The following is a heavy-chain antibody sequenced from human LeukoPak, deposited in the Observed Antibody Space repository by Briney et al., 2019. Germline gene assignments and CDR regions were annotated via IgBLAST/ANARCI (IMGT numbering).Heavy chain of an antibody. CDR3: ARGAEDIVVVPAAYLWYYMDV. D-gene: IGHD2-2*01. Sequence: ASVKVSCKASGYTFTSYYMHWVRQAPGQGLEWMGIINPSGGSTSYAQKFQGRVTMTRDTSTSTVYMELSSLRSKDTAVYYCARGAEDIVVVPAAYLWYYMDVWGKGTTVTVSS. V-gene: IGHV1-46*01. CDR2: INPSGGST. J-gene: IGHJ6*03. CDR1: GYTFTSYY.